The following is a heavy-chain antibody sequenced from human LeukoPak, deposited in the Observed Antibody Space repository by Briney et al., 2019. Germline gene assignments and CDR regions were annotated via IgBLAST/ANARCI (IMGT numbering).Heavy chain of an antibody. Sequence: ASVKVSCKASGYTFTSYYMHWVRQAPGQGLEWMEIINPSGGSTSYAQKFQGRVTMTRDMSTSTVYMELSSLRSEDTAVYYCARGRDIVVVPAATDFDYWGQGTLVTVSS. CDR1: GYTFTSYY. D-gene: IGHD2-2*01. V-gene: IGHV1-46*01. CDR2: INPSGGST. CDR3: ARGRDIVVVPAATDFDY. J-gene: IGHJ4*02.